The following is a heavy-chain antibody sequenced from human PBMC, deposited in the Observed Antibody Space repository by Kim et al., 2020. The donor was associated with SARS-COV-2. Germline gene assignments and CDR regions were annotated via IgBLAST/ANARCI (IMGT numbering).Heavy chain of an antibody. CDR2: IYYSGIT. CDR1: GGSISSGYYY. V-gene: IGHV4-31*03. J-gene: IGHJ4*02. Sequence: SETLSLTCTVSGGSISSGYYYWSWIRQHPGKGLEWIGYIYYSGITYYNPSLKSRVTMSINTSENQFSLKVSSVTAADTAVYYCARADYYDSRGPSSFDYWGQGTLVTVSS. D-gene: IGHD3-22*01. CDR3: ARADYYDSRGPSSFDY.